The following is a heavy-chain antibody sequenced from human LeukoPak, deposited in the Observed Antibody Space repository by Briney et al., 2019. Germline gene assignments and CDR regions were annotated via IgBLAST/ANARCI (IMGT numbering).Heavy chain of an antibody. D-gene: IGHD4-11*01. J-gene: IGHJ4*02. CDR3: ASSYDYSNYYFDY. Sequence: GGSLRLSCAASGFTFSSYAMHWVRQAPGKGLEWVAVISYDGSKKYYADSVKGRFTISRDNSKNTLYLQMNSLRAEDTAVYYCASSYDYSNYYFDYWGQGTLVTVSS. CDR1: GFTFSSYA. V-gene: IGHV3-30-3*01. CDR2: ISYDGSKK.